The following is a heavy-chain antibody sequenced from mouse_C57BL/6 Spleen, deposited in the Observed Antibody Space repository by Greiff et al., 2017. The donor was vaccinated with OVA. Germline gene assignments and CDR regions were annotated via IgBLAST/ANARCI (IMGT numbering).Heavy chain of an antibody. CDR1: GFTFSSYT. V-gene: IGHV5-9*01. CDR3: ARIYYGNYWFAY. CDR2: ISGGGGNT. Sequence: EVQVVESGGGLVKPGGSLKLSCAASGFTFSSYTMSWVRQTPEKRLEWVATISGGGGNTYYPDSVKGRFTSSRDNAKNTLYLQMSSLRSEDTALYYCARIYYGNYWFAYWGQGTLVTVSA. D-gene: IGHD2-1*01. J-gene: IGHJ3*01.